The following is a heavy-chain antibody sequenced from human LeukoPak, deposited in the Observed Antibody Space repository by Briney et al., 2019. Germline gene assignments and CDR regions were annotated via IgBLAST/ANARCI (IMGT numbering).Heavy chain of an antibody. Sequence: GGSLRLSCAASGFTFSSYAMSWVRQAPGKGLEWVSAISGSGGSTYYADSVKGRLTISRDNSKNMLYLQMNSLRAEDTAVYYCAKHSIAAAGKGAIDYWGQGTLVTVSS. V-gene: IGHV3-23*01. CDR3: AKHSIAAAGKGAIDY. J-gene: IGHJ4*02. D-gene: IGHD6-13*01. CDR1: GFTFSSYA. CDR2: ISGSGGST.